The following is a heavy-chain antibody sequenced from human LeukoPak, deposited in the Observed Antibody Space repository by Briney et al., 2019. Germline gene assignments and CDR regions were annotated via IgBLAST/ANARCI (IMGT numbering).Heavy chain of an antibody. CDR2: IYPGDSDT. D-gene: IGHD3-22*01. CDR1: GNSFTTYW. J-gene: IGHJ4*02. Sequence: GESLKISRKGSGNSFTTYWIAWVRQMPGKGLEWMGIIYPGDSDTRYSPSFQGQVTISADKSISTAYLQWSSLKASDTAMYYCARQYDSSGYYEYYFDYWGQGTLVTVSS. V-gene: IGHV5-51*01. CDR3: ARQYDSSGYYEYYFDY.